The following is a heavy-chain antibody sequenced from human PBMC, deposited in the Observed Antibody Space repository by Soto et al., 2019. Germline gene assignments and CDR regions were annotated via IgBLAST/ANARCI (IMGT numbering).Heavy chain of an antibody. CDR3: ARAPWTRYYFDN. CDR1: GDTFHRYT. J-gene: IGHJ4*02. D-gene: IGHD1-1*01. Sequence: GASVKVSCKASGDTFHRYTISWVRQAPGQGLEWMGRIIPILGIPNYAQKFQGRVTITADKSTNTAYMELSSLRSDDTSVYYCARAPWTRYYFDNWGQGTLVTVSS. V-gene: IGHV1-69*02. CDR2: IIPILGIP.